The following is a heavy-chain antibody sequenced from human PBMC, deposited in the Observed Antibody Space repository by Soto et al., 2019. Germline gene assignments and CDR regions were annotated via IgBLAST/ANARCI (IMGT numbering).Heavy chain of an antibody. CDR1: GFTFSNYG. D-gene: IGHD2-2*01. V-gene: IGHV3-33*01. Sequence: TGGSLRLSCAASGFTFSNYGMHWVRQAPGKGLEWVALIWFDGSDKYYADSVKGRFTMSRDNSKNTVYLQMNSLRAEDTAMYYCARLYCSSPSCYSVGAFEIRGQGTMVTVSS. CDR3: ARLYCSSPSCYSVGAFEI. J-gene: IGHJ3*02. CDR2: IWFDGSDK.